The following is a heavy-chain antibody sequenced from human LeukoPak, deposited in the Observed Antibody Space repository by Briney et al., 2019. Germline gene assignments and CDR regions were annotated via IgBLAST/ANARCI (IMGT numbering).Heavy chain of an antibody. CDR3: AKDHGSSDWYYFDY. D-gene: IGHD6-13*01. V-gene: IGHV3-30*04. CDR1: GFTFSSYP. J-gene: IGHJ4*02. CDR2: ISFDGSEK. Sequence: GGSLRLSCTASGFTFSSYPMHWVRQAPGKGLEWVAVISFDGSEKYYADSVKGRFTISGDNSKNTLYLQMNTLRADDTAVYYCAKDHGSSDWYYFDYWGQGTLVTVSS.